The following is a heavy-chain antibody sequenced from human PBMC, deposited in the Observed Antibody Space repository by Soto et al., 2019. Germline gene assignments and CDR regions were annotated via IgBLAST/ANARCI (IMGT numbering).Heavy chain of an antibody. CDR1: GFTFSSYG. CDR2: IWYDGNNK. J-gene: IGHJ4*02. D-gene: IGHD2-2*01. V-gene: IGHV3-33*01. Sequence: QVQLVESGGGVVQPGRSLRLSCAASGFTFSSYGMHWVRQAPGKGLEWVAVIWYDGNNKYYADSVKGRFTISRDNSKNTLYLQMNSLRAEDTAVYYCARDSDSSSATLMSWGQGTLVTVSS. CDR3: ARDSDSSSATLMS.